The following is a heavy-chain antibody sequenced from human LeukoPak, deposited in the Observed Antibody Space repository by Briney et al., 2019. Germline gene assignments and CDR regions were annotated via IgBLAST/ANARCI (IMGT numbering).Heavy chain of an antibody. J-gene: IGHJ3*01. CDR2: IWYDGSNK. CDR1: GFTFSSYG. V-gene: IGHV3-33*06. CDR3: AKDLSVVGAHDSFDV. Sequence: QPGRSLRLSCAASGFTFSSYGMHWVRQAPGKGLEWVAVIWYDGSNKYYADSVKGRFTISRDNSKNTLYLQMNSLRIEDTAVYYCAKDLSVVGAHDSFDVWGQGTMVTVSS. D-gene: IGHD1-26*01.